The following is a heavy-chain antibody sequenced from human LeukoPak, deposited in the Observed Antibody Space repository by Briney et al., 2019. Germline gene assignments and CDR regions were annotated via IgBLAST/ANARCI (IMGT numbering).Heavy chain of an antibody. V-gene: IGHV1-69*13. CDR1: GGTFSSYA. CDR2: IIPIFGTA. D-gene: IGHD5-12*01. J-gene: IGHJ6*04. Sequence: ASVKVSCKASGGTFSSYAISWVRQAPGQGLEWMGGIIPIFGTANYAQKFQGRVTITADESTSTAYMELSSLRSEDTAVYYCARASLDRGWLRLGGPSHLDVWGKGTTVTVSS. CDR3: ARASLDRGWLRLGGPSHLDV.